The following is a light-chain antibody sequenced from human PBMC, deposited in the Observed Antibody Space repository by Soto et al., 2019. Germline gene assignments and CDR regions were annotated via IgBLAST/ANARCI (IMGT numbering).Light chain of an antibody. V-gene: IGKV3-20*01. CDR2: GAS. CDR1: QSVSSNY. J-gene: IGKJ2*01. Sequence: EIVLTQSPGTLSLSPGERVTLSCRASQSVSSNYLAWYQQKPGQAPRLLIYGASSRAAGIPDRFSGSGSGTVFTLTISRLEPEDVAVYFCQHYGTSSYTCSRGNKVLIK. CDR3: QHYGTSSYT.